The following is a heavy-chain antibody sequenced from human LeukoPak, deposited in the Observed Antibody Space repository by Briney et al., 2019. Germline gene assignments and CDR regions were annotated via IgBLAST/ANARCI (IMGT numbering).Heavy chain of an antibody. CDR1: GFTFSSYS. V-gene: IGHV3-48*01. Sequence: GGSLRLSCAASGFTFSSYSMNWVRQAPGKGLEWVSYISSSSSTIYYADSVKGRFTISRDNAKNSLYLQMNSLRAEDTAVYYCARSPFTYYYDSSGSPWGAFDIWGQGTMVTVSS. J-gene: IGHJ3*02. D-gene: IGHD3-22*01. CDR3: ARSPFTYYYDSSGSPWGAFDI. CDR2: ISSSSSTI.